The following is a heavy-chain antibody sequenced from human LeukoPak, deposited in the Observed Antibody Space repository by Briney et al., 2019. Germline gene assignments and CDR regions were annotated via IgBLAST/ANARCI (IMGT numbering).Heavy chain of an antibody. CDR2: INVEGNYI. CDR3: ARDLTGPYDH. Sequence: GGSLRPSCAASGFTVSTYWMHWVRQAQGKGLVWVARINVEGNYIDYAESVKGRFTISRDSAKNTLYLQMNSLRAEDTAVYSCARDLTGPYDHWGQGTLVTVSS. D-gene: IGHD3-22*01. CDR1: GFTVSTYW. V-gene: IGHV3-74*01. J-gene: IGHJ4*02.